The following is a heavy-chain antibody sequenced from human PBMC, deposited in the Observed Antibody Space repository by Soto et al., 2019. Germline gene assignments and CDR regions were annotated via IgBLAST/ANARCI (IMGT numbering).Heavy chain of an antibody. J-gene: IGHJ6*03. D-gene: IGHD2-2*01. CDR1: GFTFSDYY. Sequence: GGSLRLSCAASGFTFSDYYMSWIRQAPGKGLEWVSYISSSGSTIYYADSVKGRFTISRDNAKNSLYLQMNSLRAEDTAVYYCARARIALGYCSSTSCYPPVERYYYYMDVWGKGTTVTVSS. CDR2: ISSSGSTI. CDR3: ARARIALGYCSSTSCYPPVERYYYYMDV. V-gene: IGHV3-11*01.